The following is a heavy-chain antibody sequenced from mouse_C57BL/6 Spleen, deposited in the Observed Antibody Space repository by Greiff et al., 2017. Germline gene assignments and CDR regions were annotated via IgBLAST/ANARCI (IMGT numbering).Heavy chain of an antibody. CDR1: GYTFTDYN. CDR2: INPNNGGT. D-gene: IGHD1-1*01. V-gene: IGHV1-22*01. Sequence: VQLQQSGPELVKPGASVKMSCKASGYTFTDYNMHWVKQSHGKSLEWIGYINPNNGGTSYNQKFKGKATLTVNKSSSTAYMELRSLTSEDSAVYYCASLRRGAWFAYWGQGTLDTVSA. CDR3: ASLRRGAWFAY. J-gene: IGHJ3*01.